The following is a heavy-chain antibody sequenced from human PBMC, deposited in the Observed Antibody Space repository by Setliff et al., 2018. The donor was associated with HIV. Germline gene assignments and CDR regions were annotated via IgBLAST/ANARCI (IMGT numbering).Heavy chain of an antibody. Sequence: ETLSLTCTVYGGSFSGYYWNWVRQPPGKGLEWIGEINHNENSNCSPSLKSRVTISVDTSKNQFSLKLSSVTAADTAVYYCARAFANSGAYRGYWYFDLWGRGTLVTVSS. CDR1: GGSFSGYY. D-gene: IGHD1-26*01. CDR3: ARAFANSGAYRGYWYFDL. CDR2: INHNENS. V-gene: IGHV4-34*01. J-gene: IGHJ2*01.